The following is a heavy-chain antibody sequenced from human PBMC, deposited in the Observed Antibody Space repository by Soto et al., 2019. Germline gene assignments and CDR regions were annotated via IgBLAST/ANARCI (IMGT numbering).Heavy chain of an antibody. J-gene: IGHJ6*02. Sequence: SETLSLTCTVSGGSISRYYWSWIRQPPGKGLEWIGYIYYSGSTNYNPSLKSRVTISVDTSKNQFSLKLSSVTAADTAVYYCARGGTMAGYSSGYYYYYGMDVWGQGTTVTVSS. CDR2: IYYSGST. CDR1: GGSISRYY. CDR3: ARGGTMAGYSSGYYYYYGMDV. D-gene: IGHD6-19*01. V-gene: IGHV4-59*01.